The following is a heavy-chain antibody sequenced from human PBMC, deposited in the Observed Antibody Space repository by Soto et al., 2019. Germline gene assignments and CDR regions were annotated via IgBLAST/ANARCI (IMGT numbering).Heavy chain of an antibody. CDR2: IIPIFGTA. V-gene: IGHV1-69*01. CDR3: ARGPARIAAADLSQEGYYYYGMDV. J-gene: IGHJ6*02. D-gene: IGHD6-13*01. CDR1: GGTFSSYA. Sequence: QVQLVQSGAEVKKPGSSVKVSCKASGGTFSSYAISWVRQAPGQGLEWMGGIIPIFGTANYAQKFQGRVTIAGEESTSTAYMDLSSLRSEDTAVYYCARGPARIAAADLSQEGYYYYGMDVWGQGTTVTVSS.